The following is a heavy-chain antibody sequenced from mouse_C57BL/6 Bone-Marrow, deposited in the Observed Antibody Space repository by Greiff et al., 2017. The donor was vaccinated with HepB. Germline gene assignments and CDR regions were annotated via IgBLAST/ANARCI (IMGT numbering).Heavy chain of an antibody. V-gene: IGHV1-82*01. D-gene: IGHD2-3*01. Sequence: VKLQESGPELVKPGASVKISCKASGYAFSSSWMNWVKQRPGKGLEWIGRIYPGDGDTNYNGKFKGKATLTADKSSSTAYMQLSSLTSEDSAVYFGVDGYFDYWGQGTTLTVSS. CDR2: IYPGDGDT. CDR3: VDGYFDY. CDR1: GYAFSSSW. J-gene: IGHJ2*01.